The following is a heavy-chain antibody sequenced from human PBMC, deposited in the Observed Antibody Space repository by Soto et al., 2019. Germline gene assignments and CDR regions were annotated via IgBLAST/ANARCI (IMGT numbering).Heavy chain of an antibody. V-gene: IGHV3-7*03. CDR1: GFIFTNYW. Sequence: EVQLVESGGDLVQPGGSLRLSCAASGFIFTNYWMTWVRQAPGKGLEWVANINHDGSETYYLDSVKGRFAISRDNAKNSLFLQMNRLRDEDPAIYYCARALLGPMAFDMWGHGTVVAVSS. J-gene: IGHJ3*02. D-gene: IGHD7-27*01. CDR2: INHDGSET. CDR3: ARALLGPMAFDM.